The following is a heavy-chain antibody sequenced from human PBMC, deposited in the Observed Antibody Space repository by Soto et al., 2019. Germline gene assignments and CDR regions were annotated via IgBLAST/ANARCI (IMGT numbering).Heavy chain of an antibody. CDR3: ARVNYYSSCGYQDFHYYYAMGV. CDR1: GYTFSSYD. J-gene: IGHJ6*02. CDR2: MNPNSGQS. Sequence: QVQLVQSGAEVKKPGASVKVSCKASGYTFSSYDINWVRQATGQGLEWMGWMNPNSGQSGYAQKFQGRLTMTRDSSIRTAYMELSNLGSEDTAVYYCARVNYYSSCGYQDFHYYYAMGVWGQGTTVTVSS. V-gene: IGHV1-8*01. D-gene: IGHD3-10*01.